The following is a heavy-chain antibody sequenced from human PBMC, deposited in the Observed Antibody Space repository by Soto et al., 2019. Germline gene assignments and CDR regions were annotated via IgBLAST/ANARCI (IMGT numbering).Heavy chain of an antibody. Sequence: SETLSLTCTVSGGSISSGGYYWSWIRQHPGKGLEWIGYIYYSGSTYYNPSLKSRVTISVDTSKNQFSLKLSSVTAADTAVYYCARAHIARFDYWGQGTLVTVSS. V-gene: IGHV4-31*03. CDR3: ARAHIARFDY. D-gene: IGHD2-21*01. CDR1: GGSISSGGYY. CDR2: IYYSGST. J-gene: IGHJ4*02.